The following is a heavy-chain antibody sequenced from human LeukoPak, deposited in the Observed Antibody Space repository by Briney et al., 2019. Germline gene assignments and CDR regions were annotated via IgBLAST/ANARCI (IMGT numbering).Heavy chain of an antibody. CDR1: GDSISGSSYY. CDR3: ARDRRYCSGGSCYSFASTIFDY. J-gene: IGHJ4*02. Sequence: PSETLSLTCTVSGDSISGSSYYWGWIRQPPGKGLEWIGSIYYSGSTYYNPSLKSRVTISVDTSKNQFSLKLSSVTAADTAVYYCARDRRYCSGGSCYSFASTIFDYWGQGTLVTVSS. V-gene: IGHV4-39*07. D-gene: IGHD2-15*01. CDR2: IYYSGST.